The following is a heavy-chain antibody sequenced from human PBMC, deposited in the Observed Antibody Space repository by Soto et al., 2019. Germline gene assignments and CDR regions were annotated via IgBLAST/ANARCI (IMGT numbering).Heavy chain of an antibody. CDR3: ARRSAVTTFYFYGMDV. CDR2: IYPIDSGT. CDR1: GDSFNSNW. V-gene: IGHV5-51*01. Sequence: GESLKISCKVSGDSFNSNWIAWVRQRPGRGLEWMGIIYPIDSGTRYSPSFQGQVTISVDRSVNSAFLQWRSLKASDTATYYCARRSAVTTFYFYGMDVWGQGTTVTVSS. D-gene: IGHD4-17*01. J-gene: IGHJ6*02.